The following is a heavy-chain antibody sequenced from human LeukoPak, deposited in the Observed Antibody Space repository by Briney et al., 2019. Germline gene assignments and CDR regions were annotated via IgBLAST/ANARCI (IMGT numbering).Heavy chain of an antibody. CDR1: GGSVSSGSYY. D-gene: IGHD3-10*01. V-gene: IGHV4-61*01. J-gene: IGHJ6*04. CDR3: ARDHYYGSGDDYYYYYGMDV. Sequence: SETLSLTCTVSGGSVSSGSYYWSWIRQPPGKXXXXXXXXXXXGSTNYNPSLKSRVTISVDTSKNQFSLKLSSVTAADTAVYYCARDHYYGSGDDYYYYYGMDVWGKGTTVTVSS. CDR2: XXXXGST.